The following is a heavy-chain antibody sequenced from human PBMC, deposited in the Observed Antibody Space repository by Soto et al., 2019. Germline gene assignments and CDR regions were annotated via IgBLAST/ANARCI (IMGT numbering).Heavy chain of an antibody. V-gene: IGHV3-48*02. J-gene: IGHJ3*02. CDR2: ISGSSGSM. CDR1: GFTIRSYT. CDR3: ARDKDFNDAFDI. Sequence: GGSLRLSCAASGFTIRSYTMNWVRQAPGKGLEWVSYISGSSGSMYYADSVKGRFTISRDNAKNSLYLQMNSLRDEDTAVYYCARDKDFNDAFDIWGQGTMVTVSS.